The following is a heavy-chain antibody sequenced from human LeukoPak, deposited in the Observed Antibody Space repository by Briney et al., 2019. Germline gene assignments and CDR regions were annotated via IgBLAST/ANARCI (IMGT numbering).Heavy chain of an antibody. CDR3: ATSAEYYDFWSGPDY. V-gene: IGHV1-24*01. CDR2: FDPEDGET. CDR1: GYTLTELS. J-gene: IGHJ4*02. D-gene: IGHD3-3*01. Sequence: GASVKVSCKVSGYTLTELSMHWVRQAPGKGLEWMGGFDPEDGETIYAQKFRGRVTMTEDTSTDTAYMELSSLRSEDTAVYYCATSAEYYDFWSGPDYWGQGTLVTVSS.